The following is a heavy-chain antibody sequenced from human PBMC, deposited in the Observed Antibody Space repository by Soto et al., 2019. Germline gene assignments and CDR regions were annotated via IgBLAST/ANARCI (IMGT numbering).Heavy chain of an antibody. Sequence: QITLKESGPTLVKPTQTLTLTCTFSGFSLSTSGVGVGWIRQPPGKALEWLALIYWDDAKHYSPSLKSRLTIPKDTSKNQVVLIMTNMDPVDPATFYCSHKGGGDRILDYWGQGTLVTVSS. CDR1: GFSLSTSGVG. V-gene: IGHV2-5*02. CDR3: SHKGGGDRILDY. J-gene: IGHJ4*02. CDR2: IYWDDAK. D-gene: IGHD3-16*01.